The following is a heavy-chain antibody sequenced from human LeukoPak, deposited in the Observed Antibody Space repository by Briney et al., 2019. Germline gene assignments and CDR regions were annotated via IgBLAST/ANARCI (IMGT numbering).Heavy chain of an antibody. Sequence: GGSLRLFCAASGFTFDDYAMHWVRQAPGKGLEWVSGISWNSGSIGYADSVKGRFTISRDNAKNSLYLQMNSLRAEDTALYYCAKPQGKYYDFWSGLSGDYMDVWGKGTPVTVSS. D-gene: IGHD3-3*01. V-gene: IGHV3-9*01. CDR3: AKPQGKYYDFWSGLSGDYMDV. CDR1: GFTFDDYA. J-gene: IGHJ6*03. CDR2: ISWNSGSI.